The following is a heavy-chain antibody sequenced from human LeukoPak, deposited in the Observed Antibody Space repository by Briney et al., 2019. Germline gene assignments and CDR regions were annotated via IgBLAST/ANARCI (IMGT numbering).Heavy chain of an antibody. J-gene: IGHJ4*02. Sequence: GGSLRLSCAASGFTFSDYYMSWIRQAPGKGLEWVSYISSSGNNIYYADSLKGRFTISRDNAKNSLYLQMNSLRAEDTAVYYCARDPYTVTTFAWYYWGQGTMVTVSS. CDR2: ISSSGNNI. V-gene: IGHV3-11*01. CDR1: GFTFSDYY. D-gene: IGHD4-17*01. CDR3: ARDPYTVTTFAWYY.